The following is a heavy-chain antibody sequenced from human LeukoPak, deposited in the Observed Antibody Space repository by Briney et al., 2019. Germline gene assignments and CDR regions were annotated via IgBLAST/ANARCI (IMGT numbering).Heavy chain of an antibody. Sequence: PGGSLRLSCAASGFTVSSNYMSWVRQAPGKGLEWVSVIYSGGSTYYADSVKGRFTISRDNSKNTLYLQMNSLRAEDTAVYYCARNPYSSSSKDYWGQGTLVTVSS. J-gene: IGHJ4*02. CDR1: GFTVSSNY. CDR3: ARNPYSSSSKDY. CDR2: IYSGGST. V-gene: IGHV3-53*01. D-gene: IGHD6-6*01.